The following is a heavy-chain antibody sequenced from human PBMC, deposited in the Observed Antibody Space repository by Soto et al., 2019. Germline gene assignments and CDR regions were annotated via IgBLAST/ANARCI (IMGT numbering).Heavy chain of an antibody. CDR1: GGSISSYY. D-gene: IGHD3-9*01. CDR2: IYYSGRT. J-gene: IGHJ4*02. V-gene: IGHV4-59*01. CDR3: ARVWLDYDILTGDPYYFDY. Sequence: SETLSLTCTVSGGSISSYYWSWIRQPPGKGLEWVGYIYYSGRTNYNHSLKSGVTISVDTSKNQFSLKLSAVTATDTAVYYCARVWLDYDILTGDPYYFDYWGQGTLVTVSS.